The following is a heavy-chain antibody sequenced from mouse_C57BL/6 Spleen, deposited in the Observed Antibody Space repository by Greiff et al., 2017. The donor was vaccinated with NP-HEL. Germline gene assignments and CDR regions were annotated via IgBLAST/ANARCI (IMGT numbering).Heavy chain of an antibody. D-gene: IGHD2-3*01. CDR1: GFTFSDYG. CDR2: ISSGSSTI. CDR3: ARQGWSNYAMDY. V-gene: IGHV5-17*01. Sequence: EVHLVESGGGLVKPGGSLKLSCAASGFTFSDYGMHWVRQAPEKGLEWVAYISSGSSTIYYADTVKGRFTISRDNAKNTLFLQMTSLRSEDTAMYYCARQGWSNYAMDYWGQGTSVTVSS. J-gene: IGHJ4*01.